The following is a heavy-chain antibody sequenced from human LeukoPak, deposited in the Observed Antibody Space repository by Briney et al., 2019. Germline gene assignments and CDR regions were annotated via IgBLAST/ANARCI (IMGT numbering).Heavy chain of an antibody. Sequence: PGGSLRLSCAASGFTFSSYGMHWVRQAPGKGLEWVAVISYDGSNKYYADSVKGRFTISRDNSKNTLYLQMNSLRAEDTAVYYCATHYNWNLDYWGQGTLVTVSS. CDR1: GFTFSSYG. V-gene: IGHV3-30*03. CDR2: ISYDGSNK. D-gene: IGHD1-20*01. J-gene: IGHJ4*02. CDR3: ATHYNWNLDY.